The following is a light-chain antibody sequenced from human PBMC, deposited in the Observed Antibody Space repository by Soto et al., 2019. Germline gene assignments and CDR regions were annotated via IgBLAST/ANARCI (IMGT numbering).Light chain of an antibody. CDR3: QQYNSYPWT. Sequence: DIQITQSPSSLSASVGDTVTITFRASQSISNWLAWYQQKPGKAPKLLIYKASSLESGVPSRFSGSGSGTEITLTISSLQPDDFATYYCQQYNSYPWTFGQGTKV. J-gene: IGKJ1*01. CDR1: QSISNW. V-gene: IGKV1-5*03. CDR2: KAS.